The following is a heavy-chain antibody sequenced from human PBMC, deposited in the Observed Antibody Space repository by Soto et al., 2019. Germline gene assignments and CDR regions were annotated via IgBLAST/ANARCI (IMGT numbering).Heavy chain of an antibody. V-gene: IGHV3-23*01. D-gene: IGHD3-22*01. CDR1: GFTFSSYA. Sequence: PGGSLRLSCAASGFTFSSYAMSWVRQAPGKGLEWVSAISGSGGSTYYADSVKGRFTISRDNSKNTLYLQMNSLRAEDTAVYYCAKDQGLTYYYDSSGYKTAWGQGTLVTVSS. J-gene: IGHJ5*02. CDR2: ISGSGGST. CDR3: AKDQGLTYYYDSSGYKTA.